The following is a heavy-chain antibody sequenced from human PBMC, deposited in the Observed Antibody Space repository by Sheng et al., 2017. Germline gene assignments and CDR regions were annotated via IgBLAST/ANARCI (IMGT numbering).Heavy chain of an antibody. CDR1: GFTFSSYG. J-gene: IGHJ4*02. D-gene: IGHD4-17*01. CDR3: ARGENDYGDYGDFDY. CDR2: IWYDGSNK. Sequence: QVQLVESGGGVVQPGRSLRLSCAASGFTFSSYGMHWVRQAPGKGLEWVAVIWYDGSNKYYADSVKGRFTISRDNSKNTLYLQMNSLRAEDTAVYYCARGENDYGDYGDFDYWAEGT. V-gene: IGHV3-33*01.